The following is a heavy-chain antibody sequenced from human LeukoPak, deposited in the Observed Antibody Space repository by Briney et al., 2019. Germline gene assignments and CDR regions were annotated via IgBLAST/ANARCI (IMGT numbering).Heavy chain of an antibody. V-gene: IGHV3-23*01. J-gene: IGHJ4*02. CDR2: IRGSGGST. CDR1: GFTFSSYA. Sequence: GGSLRLSCAASGFTFSSYAMSWVRQAPGKGLEWVSGIRGSGGSTYYADSVKGRFTISRDNSKNTLYLQMNSLRADDTAVYYCAKDETLAVAGTFDYWGQGILVTVSS. D-gene: IGHD6-19*01. CDR3: AKDETLAVAGTFDY.